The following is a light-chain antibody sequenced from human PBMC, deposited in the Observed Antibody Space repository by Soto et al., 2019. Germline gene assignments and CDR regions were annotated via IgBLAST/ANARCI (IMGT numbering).Light chain of an antibody. V-gene: IGKV3-20*01. J-gene: IGKJ1*01. CDR3: QQYGNSPT. Sequence: EIVLTQSPATLSLSPGERATLSCRASQSVGGFLAWYQQKSGQAPRLLIYETSSRTTGTPDRFSGSGSGTDFTITISRLEPDDFAVYYCQQYGNSPTFGQGTKVEVK. CDR2: ETS. CDR1: QSVGGF.